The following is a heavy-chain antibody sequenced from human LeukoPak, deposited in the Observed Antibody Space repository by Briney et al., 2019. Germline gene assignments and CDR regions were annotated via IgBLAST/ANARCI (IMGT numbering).Heavy chain of an antibody. CDR3: ARCLSGPTYYYYYMDV. CDR2: TYASAST. D-gene: IGHD3-9*01. CDR1: GGSISSYY. V-gene: IGHV4-4*07. J-gene: IGHJ6*03. Sequence: ASETLSLTCSVSGGSISSYYWNWIRQPAGKGLEWIGRTYASASTNYSPSLRSRVTMSVDESKNQLSLRLSSATAADTAIYYCARCLSGPTYYYYYMDVWGKGTTVTVSS.